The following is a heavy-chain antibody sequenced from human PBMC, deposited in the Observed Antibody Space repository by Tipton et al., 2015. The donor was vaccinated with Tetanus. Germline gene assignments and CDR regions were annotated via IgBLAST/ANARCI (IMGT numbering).Heavy chain of an antibody. CDR3: VRANYDYPKKGPFDF. J-gene: IGHJ4*02. CDR1: GGPVSSSNW. Sequence: TLSLTCDVSGGPVSSSNWWSWVRQAPGKGLEWIGEIYYSGTTNYNPSLKSRVTISTDKSKNQVSLRLTSVTAADTAVYYCVRANYDYPKKGPFDFWGQGTLVIVSS. CDR2: IYYSGTT. V-gene: IGHV4-4*02. D-gene: IGHD3-3*01.